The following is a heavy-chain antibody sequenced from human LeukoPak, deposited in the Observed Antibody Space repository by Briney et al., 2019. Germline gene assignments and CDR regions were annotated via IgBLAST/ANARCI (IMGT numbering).Heavy chain of an antibody. J-gene: IGHJ4*02. D-gene: IGHD6-6*01. Sequence: GGSLRLSCAASGLTFSSYAMNWVRQAPGKGLEWVSGISNSGGSTYYADSVKGRFPLSKDNFKNTLYLQMNSLSAEDTAVYYCAEETSSSFDYWGQGTLVTVSS. CDR3: AEETSSSFDY. V-gene: IGHV3-23*01. CDR1: GLTFSSYA. CDR2: ISNSGGST.